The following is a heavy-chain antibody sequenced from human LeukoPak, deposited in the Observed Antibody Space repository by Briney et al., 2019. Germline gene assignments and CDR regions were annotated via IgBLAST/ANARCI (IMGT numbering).Heavy chain of an antibody. CDR2: IRDSGAST. V-gene: IGHV3-23*01. CDR3: AKAGRSGWYPGWPFDI. J-gene: IGHJ3*02. D-gene: IGHD6-19*01. Sequence: PGGSLRLSCAASGFTFSTFAMSWVRQAPGKGLHWVSVIRDSGASTYYADSAKGRFTISRDNSKNTLYLQMNSLRAEDTAVYYCAKAGRSGWYPGWPFDIWGQGTMVTVSS. CDR1: GFTFSTFA.